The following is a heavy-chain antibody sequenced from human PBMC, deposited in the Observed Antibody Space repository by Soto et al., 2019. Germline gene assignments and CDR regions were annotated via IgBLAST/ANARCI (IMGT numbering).Heavy chain of an antibody. J-gene: IGHJ2*01. CDR3: ARDSPYCSGGSCYSSVRYFDL. CDR1: GGTFSSYT. CDR2: IIPILGIA. D-gene: IGHD2-15*01. Sequence: QVQLVQSGAEVKKPGSSVKVSCKASGGTFSSYTISWVRQAPGQGLEWMGRIIPILGIANYAQKFQGRVTITADKSPSTAYMELSSLRSEDTDVYYCARDSPYCSGGSCYSSVRYFDLWGRGTLVTVSS. V-gene: IGHV1-69*08.